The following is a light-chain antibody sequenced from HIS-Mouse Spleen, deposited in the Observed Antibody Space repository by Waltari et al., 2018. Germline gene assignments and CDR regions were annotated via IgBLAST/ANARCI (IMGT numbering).Light chain of an antibody. CDR3: SSYTSSRTHVV. CDR2: EVS. V-gene: IGLV2-14*01. CDR1: SSDVGGYNH. J-gene: IGLJ2*01. Sequence: QSALTQPASVSGSPGQSITISCTGTSSDVGGYNHVSWYQQHPGKAPKLMIYEVSNRLSGVSTRCSGAKSGNTASLTISGLQAEDETDYYCSSYTSSRTHVVFGGGTKLTVL.